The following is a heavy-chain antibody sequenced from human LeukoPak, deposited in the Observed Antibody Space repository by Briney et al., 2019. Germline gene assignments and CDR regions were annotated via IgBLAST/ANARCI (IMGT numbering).Heavy chain of an antibody. D-gene: IGHD3-22*01. V-gene: IGHV3-23*01. CDR2: ISGSGGST. J-gene: IGHJ1*01. CDR1: GFTFSKSW. Sequence: PGGSLRLSCAASGFTFSKSWMHWVRQAPGKGLEWVSAISGSGGSTYYADSVKGRFTISRDNSKNTLYLQMNSLRAEDTAVYYCATGGSSGYYIAFAPNRAEYFQHWGQGTLVTVSS. CDR3: ATGGSSGYYIAFAPNRAEYFQH.